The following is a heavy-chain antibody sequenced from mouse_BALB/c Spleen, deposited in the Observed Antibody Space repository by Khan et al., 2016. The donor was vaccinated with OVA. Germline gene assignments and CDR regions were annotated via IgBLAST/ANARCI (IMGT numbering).Heavy chain of an antibody. J-gene: IGHJ4*01. CDR2: ISYSGSS. CDR1: GYSITSDYA. V-gene: IGHV3-2*02. CDR3: ARGRTY. Sequence: VQLKESGPGLVKPSQSLSLTCTVTGYSITSDYAWNWIRQFPGNKLEWMGYISYSGSSSYHPSLKSRISITRDTSKNQFFLQLNSVTTEDTATYYCARGRTYWGQGTSVTVSS.